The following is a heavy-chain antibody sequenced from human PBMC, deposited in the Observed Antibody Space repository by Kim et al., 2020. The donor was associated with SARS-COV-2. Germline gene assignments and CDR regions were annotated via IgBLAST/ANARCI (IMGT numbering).Heavy chain of an antibody. CDR1: GGSISSSNW. V-gene: IGHV4-4*02. J-gene: IGHJ4*02. CDR2: IYHSGST. CDR3: ARSLGGLVRGAMTTDY. D-gene: IGHD4-17*01. Sequence: SETLSLTCAVSGGSISSSNWWSWVRQPPGKGLEWIGEIYHSGSTNYNPSLKSRVTISVDKSKNQFSLKLSSVTAADTAVYYCARSLGGLVRGAMTTDYWGQGTLVTVSS.